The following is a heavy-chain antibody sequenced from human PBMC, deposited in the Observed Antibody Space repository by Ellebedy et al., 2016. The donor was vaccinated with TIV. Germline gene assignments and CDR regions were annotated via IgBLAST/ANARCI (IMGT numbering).Heavy chain of an antibody. V-gene: IGHV3-23*01. CDR2: ISTTDGT. J-gene: IGHJ4*02. CDR3: ATQLWNTEF. CDR1: ESTFSSYG. Sequence: GESLKISCEASESTFSSYGMSWVRQAPGKGLEWVSSISTTDGTHYADSVKGRLTISRDNPKKTLYLQMNSLRVEDTAVYYCATQLWNTEFWGQGTLVIVSS. D-gene: IGHD5-24*01.